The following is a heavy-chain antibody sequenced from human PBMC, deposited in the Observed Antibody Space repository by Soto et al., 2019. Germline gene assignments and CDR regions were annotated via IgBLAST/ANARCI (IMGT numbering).Heavy chain of an antibody. CDR2: IWNDGNGY. CDR1: GFTFNNYG. D-gene: IGHD6-13*01. J-gene: IGHJ6*02. CDR3: ARRQISPPTRGAASARGGMDV. Sequence: QVQLVESGGGVVQPGRSLKLSCAASGFTFNNYGMHWVRQAPGKGLEWVAVIWNDGNGYYYANSVKGRFTSYRDNSKTTLYLQMSSLRVEDTAVYYCARRQISPPTRGAASARGGMDVWGQGTTVTVSS. V-gene: IGHV3-33*01.